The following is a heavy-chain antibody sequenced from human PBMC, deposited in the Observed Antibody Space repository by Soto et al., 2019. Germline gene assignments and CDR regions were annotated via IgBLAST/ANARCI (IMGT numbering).Heavy chain of an antibody. CDR1: GGSISFGPHA. D-gene: IGHD6-13*01. J-gene: IGHJ6*02. Sequence: TLTLPCDYAGGSISFGPHARRWIRQPPGKGLEWIGYIYHSGSTYYNPSLKSRVTISVDRSKNQFSLKLSSVTAADTAVYYCARGQHPHYGMDVWGQGTPLTVSS. CDR2: IYHSGST. CDR3: ARGQHPHYGMDV. V-gene: IGHV4-30-2*01.